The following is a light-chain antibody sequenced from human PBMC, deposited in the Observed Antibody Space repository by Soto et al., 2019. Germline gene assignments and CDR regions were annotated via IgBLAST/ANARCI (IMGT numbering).Light chain of an antibody. CDR2: GAS. CDR1: QSISDT. J-gene: IGKJ1*01. Sequence: EIVMTKATATLSVSPGGRATVSCRASQSISDTLAWYQQKPGQAPRLVIHGASTRATGFPARFSGSGSGTDFTLTISSLEPEDSAVYYCQQHGTTFGQGTKVEI. V-gene: IGKV3-15*01. CDR3: QQHGTT.